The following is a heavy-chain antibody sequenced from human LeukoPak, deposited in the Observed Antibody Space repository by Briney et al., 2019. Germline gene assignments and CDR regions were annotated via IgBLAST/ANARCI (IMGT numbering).Heavy chain of an antibody. J-gene: IGHJ4*02. V-gene: IGHV4-4*07. CDR3: ARHVGSYDYFDY. CDR2: IYTSGST. Sequence: PSETLSLTCTVSGGSISSYYWSWIRQPAGKGLEWIGRIYTSGSTNYNPSLKSRVTISVDTSKNQFALRLTSVTAADTAVYYCARHVGSYDYFDYWGQGSLVTVSS. CDR1: GGSISSYY. D-gene: IGHD2-15*01.